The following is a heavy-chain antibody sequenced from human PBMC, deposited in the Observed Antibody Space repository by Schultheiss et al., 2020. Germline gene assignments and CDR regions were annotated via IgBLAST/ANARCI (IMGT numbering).Heavy chain of an antibody. CDR1: SGSFTDYY. D-gene: IGHD4-23*01. CDR3: ARGVGYGGNSRYNNYYMDV. J-gene: IGHJ6*03. V-gene: IGHV4-34*01. Sequence: SETLSLTCAVYSGSFTDYYWSWVRQPPGKGLEWIGAVDRSGSSNYNPSLKSRLTISIVTSRNQFTLKVSSVTAADTAVYYCARGVGYGGNSRYNNYYMDVWGKGTTVTVSS. CDR2: VDRSGSS.